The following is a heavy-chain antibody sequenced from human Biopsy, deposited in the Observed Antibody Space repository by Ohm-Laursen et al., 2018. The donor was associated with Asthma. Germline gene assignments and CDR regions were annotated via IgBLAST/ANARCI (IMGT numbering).Heavy chain of an antibody. Sequence: SLRLSCAASGFTFSSYAMHWVRQAPGKGLEWVAVISYDGSNKYYADSVKGRFTISRDNSKNTLYLQMNSLRAEDTAVYYCASQSSGPDFWSGYYYFDCWGQGTLVTVSS. CDR3: ASQSSGPDFWSGYYYFDC. D-gene: IGHD3-3*01. J-gene: IGHJ4*02. CDR2: ISYDGSNK. V-gene: IGHV3-30-3*01. CDR1: GFTFSSYA.